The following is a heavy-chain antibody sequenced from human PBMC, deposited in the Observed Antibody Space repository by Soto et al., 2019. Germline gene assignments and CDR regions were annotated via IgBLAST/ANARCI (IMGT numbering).Heavy chain of an antibody. CDR3: AKNSGWFNT. CDR1: GFPFSSTD. D-gene: IGHD3-10*01. J-gene: IGHJ5*02. CDR2: IDGSGGTT. Sequence: EFQVLQSGGGLVQPGGSLTLSCAASGFPFSSTDMTWVRQAPGKGLEWVSTIDGSGGTTYYADSVKGRFTISRDNSIKTFFLQKNSLSADDTALYFCAKNSGWFNTWGQGALVTVSS. V-gene: IGHV3-23*01.